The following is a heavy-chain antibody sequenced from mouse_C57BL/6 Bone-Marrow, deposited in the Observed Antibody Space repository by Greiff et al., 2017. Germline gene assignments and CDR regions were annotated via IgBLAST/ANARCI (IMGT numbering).Heavy chain of an antibody. J-gene: IGHJ3*01. Sequence: QVQLQQPGAELVKPGASVKLSCKASGYTFTSYWMHWVKQRPGQGLEWIGMIHPNSGSTNYNEKFKSKATLTVDKSSSTAYMQLSSLTSEDSAVYYCARDYYGYDGEFAYWGQGTLVTVSA. D-gene: IGHD2-2*01. CDR2: IHPNSGST. CDR3: ARDYYGYDGEFAY. V-gene: IGHV1-64*01. CDR1: GYTFTSYW.